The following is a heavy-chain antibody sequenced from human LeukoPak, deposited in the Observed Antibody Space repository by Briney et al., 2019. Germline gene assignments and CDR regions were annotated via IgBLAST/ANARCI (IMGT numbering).Heavy chain of an antibody. J-gene: IGHJ4*02. Sequence: GGSLRLSCAASGFTFDDYTMHWVRQAPGKGLEWVSLISWDGGSTYYADSVKGRFTISRDNSKNSLYLQMNSLSTEDTALYYCARIAVAGTFDYWGQGTLVTVSS. V-gene: IGHV3-43*01. D-gene: IGHD6-19*01. CDR2: ISWDGGST. CDR3: ARIAVAGTFDY. CDR1: GFTFDDYT.